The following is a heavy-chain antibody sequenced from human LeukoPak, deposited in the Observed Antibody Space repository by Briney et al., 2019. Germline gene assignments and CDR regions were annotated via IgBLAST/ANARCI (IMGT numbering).Heavy chain of an antibody. CDR1: GYTFTNYY. J-gene: IGHJ4*02. V-gene: IGHV1-46*01. CDR3: ARGGGPALRFWVDY. CDR2: INPSAGGT. Sequence: ASVKVSCKASGYTFTNYYMHWVRQAPGQGLEWMGVINPSAGGTSYAQKFQVRVTMTRDTSTSTVYMELNSLTSDDTAVYYCARGGGPALRFWVDYWGQGTLVTVSS. D-gene: IGHD3-10*01.